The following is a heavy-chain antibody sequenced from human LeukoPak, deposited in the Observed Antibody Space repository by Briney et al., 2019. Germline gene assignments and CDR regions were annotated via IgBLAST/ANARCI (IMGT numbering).Heavy chain of an antibody. CDR1: GFMYSDYY. V-gene: IGHV3-11*06. J-gene: IGHJ4*02. CDR2: ISSSSGYT. Sequence: PGGSLRLSCAASGFMYSDYYMTWIRQAPGKGLEWVSYISSSSGYTNYADSVKGRFTISRDNAKNSLYLQMNSLRAEDTAVYYCARVDEGRNGVTVGYWDQGTLVTVSS. D-gene: IGHD2-8*01. CDR3: ARVDEGRNGVTVGY.